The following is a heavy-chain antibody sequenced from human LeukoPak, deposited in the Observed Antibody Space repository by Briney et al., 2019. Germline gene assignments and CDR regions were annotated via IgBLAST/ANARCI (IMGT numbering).Heavy chain of an antibody. CDR2: ISHRGST. CDR1: GGSFSGFY. D-gene: IGHD5-12*01. J-gene: IGHJ4*02. V-gene: IGHV4-34*01. Sequence: SETLSLTCDVYGGSFSGFYWSWIRQPAGKGLEWIGEISHRGSTTYSPSLKSRVTISVDTSNNHFSLKLSSVTAADTAVYFCARFPEDGYDPDPRLWGQGTLVTVSS. CDR3: ARFPEDGYDPDPRL.